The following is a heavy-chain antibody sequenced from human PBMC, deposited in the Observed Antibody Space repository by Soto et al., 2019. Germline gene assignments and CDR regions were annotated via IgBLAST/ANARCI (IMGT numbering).Heavy chain of an antibody. CDR3: ARDTELGGSYYAYGMDV. V-gene: IGHV1-18*01. CDR1: GYTFTSYG. Sequence: ASVKVSCKASGYTFTSYGISWVRQAPGQGLEWMGWISAYNGNTNYAQKLQGRVTMTTDTSTGTAYMELRSLRSDDTAVYYCARDTELGGSYYAYGMDVWGQGTTVTVSS. J-gene: IGHJ6*02. D-gene: IGHD1-26*01. CDR2: ISAYNGNT.